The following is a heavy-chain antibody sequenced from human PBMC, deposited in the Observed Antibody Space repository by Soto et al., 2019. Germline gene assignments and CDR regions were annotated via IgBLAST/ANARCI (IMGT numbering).Heavy chain of an antibody. CDR1: GFTFSSYS. Sequence: GGSLRLSCAASGFTFSSYSMNWVRQAPGKGLEWVSSISSSSSYIYYADSVKGRFTISRDNAKNSLYLQMNSLRAEDTAVYYCARDRHSSSWYVDYWGQGTQVTVSS. CDR3: ARDRHSSSWYVDY. CDR2: ISSSSSYI. D-gene: IGHD6-13*01. V-gene: IGHV3-21*01. J-gene: IGHJ4*02.